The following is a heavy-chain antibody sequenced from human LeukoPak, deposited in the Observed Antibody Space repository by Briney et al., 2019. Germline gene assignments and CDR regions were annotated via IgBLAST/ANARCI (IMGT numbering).Heavy chain of an antibody. CDR2: ISGSGTNT. D-gene: IGHD3-10*01. CDR3: AKGGSPVLYGSGRFDY. Sequence: PGGSLRLSCAASGFTFSNAWMSWVRQAPGKGLEWVSVISGSGTNTYYADSVKGRFTISRDNSKNTLYLQMNSLRAEDTAVYYCAKGGSPVLYGSGRFDYWGQGTLVTVSS. CDR1: GFTFSNAW. J-gene: IGHJ4*02. V-gene: IGHV3-23*01.